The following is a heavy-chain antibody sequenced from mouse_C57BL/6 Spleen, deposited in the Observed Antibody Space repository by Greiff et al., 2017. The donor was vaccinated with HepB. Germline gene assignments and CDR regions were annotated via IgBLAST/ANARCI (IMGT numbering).Heavy chain of an antibody. V-gene: IGHV3-6*01. CDR3: AREADYYGSPLDY. CDR2: ISYDGSN. D-gene: IGHD1-1*01. J-gene: IGHJ2*01. Sequence: VQLKESGPGLVKPSQSLSLTCSVTGYSITSGYYWNWIRQFPGNKLEWMGYISYDGSNNYNPSLKNRISITRDTSKNQFFLKLNSVTTEDTATYYCAREADYYGSPLDYWGQGTTLTVSS. CDR1: GYSITSGYY.